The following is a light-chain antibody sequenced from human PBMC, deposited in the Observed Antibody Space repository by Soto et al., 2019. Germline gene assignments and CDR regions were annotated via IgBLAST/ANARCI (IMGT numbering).Light chain of an antibody. CDR3: QQVKPYPRT. CDR2: EES. Sequence: DIHLTQSPSFLSASVGDRVTITCRPSQAVPNNMAWYQQKPGKPPKLLIYEESTLHSGVPSRFSGRKSGTQCTLTIDSLQPEDFATYYCQQVKPYPRTFGGGTKVEIK. J-gene: IGKJ4*01. V-gene: IGKV1-9*01. CDR1: QAVPNN.